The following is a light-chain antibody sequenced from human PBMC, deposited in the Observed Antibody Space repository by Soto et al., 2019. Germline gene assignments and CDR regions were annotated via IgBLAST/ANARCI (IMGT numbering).Light chain of an antibody. V-gene: IGKV3-20*01. CDR3: HQYGSSPST. CDR1: QSISSSY. J-gene: IGKJ1*01. CDR2: GAS. Sequence: EIVLTQSPGTLSLSPGERATLSCRASQSISSSYLAWYQQKPGQAPRLLIYGASSRATGIPDRFRGSGSGTDLTLTISRLEPQDFAVYYCHQYGSSPSTFGQGTKVEIK.